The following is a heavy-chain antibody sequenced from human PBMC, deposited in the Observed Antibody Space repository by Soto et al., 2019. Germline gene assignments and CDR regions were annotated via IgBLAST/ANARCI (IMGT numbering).Heavy chain of an antibody. V-gene: IGHV3-7*04. D-gene: IGHD2-2*01. Sequence: GSLRLSCAASGFTFNTRWMSWVRQAPGKGLEWVANINQDGSEKYCLDSVKGRFTISRDNAKNSLSLQMNSLRAEDTAMYYCARDYARPPGFSGGQGTLVTVSS. CDR1: GFTFNTRW. CDR2: INQDGSEK. CDR3: ARDYARPPGFS. J-gene: IGHJ4*02.